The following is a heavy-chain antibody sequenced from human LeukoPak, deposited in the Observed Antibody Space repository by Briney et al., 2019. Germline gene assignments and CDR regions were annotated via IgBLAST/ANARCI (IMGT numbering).Heavy chain of an antibody. CDR2: ISYDGSNK. J-gene: IGHJ4*02. V-gene: IGHV3-30*03. D-gene: IGHD3-10*01. Sequence: GRSLRLSCAASGFIFSSYGMHWVRQAPGKGLEWVAVISYDGSNKYYADSVKGRFTISRDNSKNTLYLQMNSLRAEDTAVYYCILSGSYYNRYYFDYWGQGTLVTVSS. CDR3: ILSGSYYNRYYFDY. CDR1: GFIFSSYG.